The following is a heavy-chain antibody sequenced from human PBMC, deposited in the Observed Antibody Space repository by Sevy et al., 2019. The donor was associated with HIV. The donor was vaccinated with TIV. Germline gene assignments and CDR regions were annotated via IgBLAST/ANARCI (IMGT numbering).Heavy chain of an antibody. J-gene: IGHJ4*02. V-gene: IGHV3-9*01. CDR3: AQDIGSSWTREGVDY. CDR2: ISWNSGSI. CDR1: GFTFDDYA. Sequence: CLRLSCAASGFTFDDYAMHWVRQAPGKGLEWVSGISWNSGSIGYADSVKGRFTISRYNAKNSLYLQMNSLRAEDTALYYCAQDIGSSWTREGVDYWGQGTLVNVSS. D-gene: IGHD6-13*01.